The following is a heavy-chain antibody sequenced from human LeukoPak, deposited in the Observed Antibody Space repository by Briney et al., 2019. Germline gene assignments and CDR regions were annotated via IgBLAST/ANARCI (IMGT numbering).Heavy chain of an antibody. CDR2: IYYSGST. CDR3: ARGHSGSFWTFDY. J-gene: IGHJ4*02. Sequence: PSETLSLTCTVSGGSISSYYWSWIRQPPGKGLEWIGYIYYSGSTNYNPSLKSRVTISVDTSKNQFSLKLSSVTAADTAVYYCARGHSGSFWTFDYWGQGSLVTVSS. CDR1: GGSISSYY. V-gene: IGHV4-59*01. D-gene: IGHD1-26*01.